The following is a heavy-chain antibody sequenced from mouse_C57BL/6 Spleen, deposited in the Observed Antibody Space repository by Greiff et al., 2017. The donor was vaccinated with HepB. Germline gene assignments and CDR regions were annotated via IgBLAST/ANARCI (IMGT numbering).Heavy chain of an antibody. Sequence: EVQLQQSGPVLVKPGASVKMSCKASGYTFTDYYMNWVKQSHGKSLEWIGVINPYNGGTSYNQKLKGKATLTVDKSSSTAYMELNSLTSEDSAVYYCARPQTTTVVATDYAMDYWGQGTSVTVSS. CDR3: ARPQTTTVVATDYAMDY. CDR2: INPYNGGT. CDR1: GYTFTDYY. D-gene: IGHD1-1*01. V-gene: IGHV1-19*01. J-gene: IGHJ4*01.